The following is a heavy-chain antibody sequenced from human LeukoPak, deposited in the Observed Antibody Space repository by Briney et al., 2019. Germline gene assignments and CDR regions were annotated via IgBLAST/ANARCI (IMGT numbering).Heavy chain of an antibody. J-gene: IGHJ3*02. Sequence: GGSLRLSCAASGFTFSSYRMSWVRQAPGKGLEWVANIKQDGSEKYYVDSVKGRFTISRDNAKNSLYLQMNSLRAEDTAVYYCARDLYYYDSSGYPADAFDIWGQGTMVTVSS. CDR3: ARDLYYYDSSGYPADAFDI. V-gene: IGHV3-7*04. D-gene: IGHD3-22*01. CDR1: GFTFSSYR. CDR2: IKQDGSEK.